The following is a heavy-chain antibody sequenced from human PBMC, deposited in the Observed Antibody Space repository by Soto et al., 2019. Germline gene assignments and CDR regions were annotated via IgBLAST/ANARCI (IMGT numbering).Heavy chain of an antibody. Sequence: EVQLVESGGGLVQPGGSLRLSCAASGFTFSSYWMSWVRQAPGKGLEWVANIKQDGSEKYYVDSVKGRFTISRDNAKNSLYLQMNSLRAEDTAMYYCAREGFQWLDPGWFDPWGQGTLVTVSS. CDR2: IKQDGSEK. CDR1: GFTFSSYW. V-gene: IGHV3-7*01. CDR3: AREGFQWLDPGWFDP. D-gene: IGHD6-19*01. J-gene: IGHJ5*02.